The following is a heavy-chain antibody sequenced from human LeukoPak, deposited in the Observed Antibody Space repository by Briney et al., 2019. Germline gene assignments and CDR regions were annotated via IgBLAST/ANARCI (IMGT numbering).Heavy chain of an antibody. D-gene: IGHD3-3*01. CDR2: INWNGGST. J-gene: IGHJ4*02. Sequence: GGSLRLSCAASGFTFDDYGMSWVRQAPGKGLEWVSGINWNGGSTGYADSAKGRFTISRDNAKNSLYLQMNSLRAEDTALYYCARGGPRYYDFWSGYYIAYWGQGTLVTVSS. CDR3: ARGGPRYYDFWSGYYIAY. CDR1: GFTFDDYG. V-gene: IGHV3-20*04.